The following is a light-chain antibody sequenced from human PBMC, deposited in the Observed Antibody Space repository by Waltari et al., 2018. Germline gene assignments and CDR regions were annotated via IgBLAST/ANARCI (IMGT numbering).Light chain of an antibody. CDR3: GTWDTSLSAVV. CDR1: NSNIGTNF. V-gene: IGLV1-51*01. Sequence: QSVFTQPPSVSAAPGQRFTISCSGSNSNIGTNFVSWYQQLPGTAPKVLIFDNDNRASGIPDRFSGSKAGTSATLDITGLQTGDEADYYCGTWDTSLSAVVFGGGTKVTVL. CDR2: DND. J-gene: IGLJ3*02.